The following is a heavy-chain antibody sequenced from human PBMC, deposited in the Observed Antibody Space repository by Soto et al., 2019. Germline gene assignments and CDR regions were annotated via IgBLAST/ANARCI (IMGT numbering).Heavy chain of an antibody. CDR3: ARGVSRLGYNHFES. V-gene: IGHV4-59*01. Sequence: SETLSLTCSVSVTSIRGYYWTWIRHPPGKGLEWIGYIYYTGTTKYNPSLKSRVTISVDTSKNQFSLRLNSVTAADTAVYYCARGVSRLGYNHFESLGQGALVIVSS. J-gene: IGHJ4*02. D-gene: IGHD3-10*01. CDR2: IYYTGTT. CDR1: VTSIRGYY.